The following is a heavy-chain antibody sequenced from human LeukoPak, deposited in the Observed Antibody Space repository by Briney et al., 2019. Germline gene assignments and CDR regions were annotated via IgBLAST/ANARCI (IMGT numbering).Heavy chain of an antibody. V-gene: IGHV3-74*01. J-gene: IGHJ4*02. D-gene: IGHD4-17*01. CDR1: GFTFSSYW. CDR2: INSEGSCT. CDR3: APVGGYGDDGYFDY. Sequence: GGSLRLSCAASGFTFSSYWMHWVRQAPGKGLVWFSRINSEGSCTSYADSVKGRFTISRDNAKNTLYLQMNSLRAEDTAVYYCAPVGGYGDDGYFDYWGQGTLVTVSS.